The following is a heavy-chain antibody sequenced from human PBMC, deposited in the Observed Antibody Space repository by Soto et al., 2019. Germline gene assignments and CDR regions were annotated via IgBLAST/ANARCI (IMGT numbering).Heavy chain of an antibody. CDR1: GFTFSSYW. J-gene: IGHJ6*02. CDR2: MNEDGGTT. D-gene: IGHD3-10*01. V-gene: IGHV3-74*01. Sequence: GGSLRLSCAASGFTFSSYWMHWVRQAPGKGLVWVSRMNEDGGTTDYADSVKGRFTISRDNAKNTLYLQMNSLRVEDTAVYYSASDLSGRADVWGQGTTVTVS. CDR3: ASDLSGRADV.